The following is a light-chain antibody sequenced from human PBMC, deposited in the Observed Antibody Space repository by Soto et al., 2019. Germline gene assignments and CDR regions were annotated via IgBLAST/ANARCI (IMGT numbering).Light chain of an antibody. V-gene: IGKV1-39*01. CDR2: AAS. Sequence: DIQMTQSPSTLSASVGDRVTITCRTSQNINNYLNWYQQRPGKAPTLLIFAASSLQSGVPSRFSGSVSGTDFTLTISSLQPEDFATYYCQQTYSTPPTFGQGTKVDIK. CDR3: QQTYSTPPT. J-gene: IGKJ1*01. CDR1: QNINNY.